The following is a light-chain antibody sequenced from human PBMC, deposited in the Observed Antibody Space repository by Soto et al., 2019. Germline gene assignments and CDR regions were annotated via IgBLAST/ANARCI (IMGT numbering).Light chain of an antibody. CDR1: SSDVGAYNY. J-gene: IGLJ1*01. CDR2: DVS. CDR3: SSFTSSSTRV. V-gene: IGLV2-14*01. Sequence: QSVLTQSASVSGSPGQSITISCTGTSSDVGAYNYVSWYQQHPGKAPKLIIYDVSNQPSGVSNRFSGSKSGNTASLTISALQAEDEADYYCSSFTSSSTRVFGTGTKLTVL.